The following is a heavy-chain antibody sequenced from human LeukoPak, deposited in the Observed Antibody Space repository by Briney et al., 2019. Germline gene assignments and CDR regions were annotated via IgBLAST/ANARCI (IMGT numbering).Heavy chain of an antibody. CDR2: ISCNNTYI. V-gene: IGHV3-21*01. Sequence: GGSLRLSCAASGFTFSNCMSWVRQAPGKGLEWVSSISCNNTYIYYADSVKGRFTISRDNAKNSLYLQMNSLRAEDTAVYYCARVMEYYYYYMDVWGKGTTVTISS. D-gene: IGHD3-10*01. CDR3: ARVMEYYYYYMDV. CDR1: GFTFSNC. J-gene: IGHJ6*03.